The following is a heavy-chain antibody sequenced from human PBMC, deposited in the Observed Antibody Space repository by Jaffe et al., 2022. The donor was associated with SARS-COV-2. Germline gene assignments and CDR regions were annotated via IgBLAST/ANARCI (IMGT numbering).Heavy chain of an antibody. J-gene: IGHJ3*02. V-gene: IGHV4-39*01. CDR1: GGSISSSSYY. D-gene: IGHD3-22*01. CDR2: IYYSGST. Sequence: QLQLQESGPGLVKPSETLSLTCTVSGGSISSSSYYWGWIRQPPGKGLEWIGSIYYSGSTYYNPSLKSRVTISVDTSKNQFSLKLSSVTAADTAVYYCASPRKQYYYDKRAFDIWGQGTMVTVSS. CDR3: ASPRKQYYYDKRAFDI.